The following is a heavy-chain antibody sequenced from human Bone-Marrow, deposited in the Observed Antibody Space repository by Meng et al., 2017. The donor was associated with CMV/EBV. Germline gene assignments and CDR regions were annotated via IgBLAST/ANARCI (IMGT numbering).Heavy chain of an antibody. V-gene: IGHV5-51*01. D-gene: IGHD6-13*01. Sequence: GESLKISCKGSGYSFSSYWIGWVRQMPGKGLEWMGIIYPGDSDTRYSPSFQGQVTISADKSISTAYLQWSSLKASDTAMYYCARHGIAARYYYGMDVWGQGTTVTVSS. CDR2: IYPGDSDT. CDR1: GYSFSSYW. CDR3: ARHGIAARYYYGMDV. J-gene: IGHJ6*02.